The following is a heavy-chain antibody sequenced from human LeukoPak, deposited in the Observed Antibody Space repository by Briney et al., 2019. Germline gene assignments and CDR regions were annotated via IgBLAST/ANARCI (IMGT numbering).Heavy chain of an antibody. CDR2: IKQDASEK. J-gene: IGHJ4*02. D-gene: IGHD2-15*01. CDR3: ANFLLGYCTGGSCYFARF. Sequence: GGSLRLSCAASGFTFSRYWMSWVRQAPGKGLEWVANIKQDASEKYNVDSVKGRFTISRDNSKNTLYLQMNSLRAEDTAIYYCANFLLGYCTGGSCYFARFWGQGTLVTVSS. CDR1: GFTFSRYW. V-gene: IGHV3-7*05.